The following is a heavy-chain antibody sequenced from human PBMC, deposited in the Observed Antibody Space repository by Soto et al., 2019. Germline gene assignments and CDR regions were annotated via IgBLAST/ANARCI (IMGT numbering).Heavy chain of an antibody. Sequence: PSETLSLTCTVSVGSISSYYWSWIRQPPGKGLEWIGYIYYSGSTNYNPSLKSRVTISVDTSKNQFSLKLSSVTAADTAVYYCARPEGDGYNYLYWGQGTLVTVSS. CDR2: IYYSGST. D-gene: IGHD5-12*01. J-gene: IGHJ4*02. CDR3: ARPEGDGYNYLY. CDR1: VGSISSYY. V-gene: IGHV4-59*01.